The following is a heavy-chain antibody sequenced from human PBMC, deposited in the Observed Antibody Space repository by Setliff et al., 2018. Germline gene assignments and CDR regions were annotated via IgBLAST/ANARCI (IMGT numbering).Heavy chain of an antibody. V-gene: IGHV4-4*07. CDR3: VRGRTAYSYGLDV. J-gene: IGHJ6*02. D-gene: IGHD5-18*01. CDR1: GGSITESC. CDR2: MFVSKTT. Sequence: SETLSLTCTVSGGSITESCWSWIRQPAGKGLEWIGRMFVSKTTDYNPSLKTRVTMSVDPSKNQFALNLRSVAAAGTAVYYCVRGRTAYSYGLDVWAQGTTVTVSS.